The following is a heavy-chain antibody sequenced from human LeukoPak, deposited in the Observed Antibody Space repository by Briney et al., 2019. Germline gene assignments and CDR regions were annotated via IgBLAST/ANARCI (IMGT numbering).Heavy chain of an antibody. J-gene: IGHJ3*02. CDR3: AKDMVSSGPTGAFDI. D-gene: IGHD6-19*01. CDR1: GFTFDDYA. V-gene: IGHV3-9*03. CDR2: ISWNSGSI. Sequence: GRSLRLSCAASGFTFDDYAMHWVRQAPGKGLEWVSGISWNSGSIGYADSVKGRFTISRDNAKSSLYLQMNSLRAEDMALYYCAKDMVSSGPTGAFDIWGQGTMVTVSS.